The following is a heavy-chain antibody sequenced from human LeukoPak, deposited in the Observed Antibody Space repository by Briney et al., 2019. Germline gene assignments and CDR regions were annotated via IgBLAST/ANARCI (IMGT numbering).Heavy chain of an antibody. Sequence: SETLSLTCTVSGGSIRSSSYYWGWIRQPPGKGLEWIGSIYYSGSTYYNPSLKSRVTISVDTSKNQFSLKLSSVTAADTAVYYCARIQPPYYDFWSGYYENYMDVWGKGTTVTVSS. CDR2: IYYSGST. D-gene: IGHD3-3*01. V-gene: IGHV4-39*01. CDR3: ARIQPPYYDFWSGYYENYMDV. CDR1: GGSIRSSSYY. J-gene: IGHJ6*03.